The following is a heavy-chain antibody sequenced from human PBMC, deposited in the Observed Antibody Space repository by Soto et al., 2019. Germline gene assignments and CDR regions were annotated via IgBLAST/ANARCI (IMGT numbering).Heavy chain of an antibody. V-gene: IGHV1-46*03. Sequence: ASLKVSCKASGYTLSSYYMHWVRQAPGQGLEWMGIINTSGGSTTYAQKFQGRVTMTRDTSTSTVYMELSSLTSEDTAVYYCARASVSGRRFDYWGEGTLVTVSS. CDR2: INTSGGST. D-gene: IGHD6-19*01. J-gene: IGHJ4*02. CDR1: GYTLSSYY. CDR3: ARASVSGRRFDY.